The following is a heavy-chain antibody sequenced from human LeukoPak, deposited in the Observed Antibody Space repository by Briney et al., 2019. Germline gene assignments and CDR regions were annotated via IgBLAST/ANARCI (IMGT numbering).Heavy chain of an antibody. Sequence: PGASLTLSCLAAGFIFSSYAMSWVRQAAGRGLEWVSHISASGRTTDYAHSVKGRFTISRDNSKNTVYLQMNSLRAEDTAVYYCAKLCGGTSCYRNYWGQGTLVTVSS. V-gene: IGHV3-23*01. J-gene: IGHJ4*02. D-gene: IGHD2-15*01. CDR2: ISASGRTT. CDR1: GFIFSSYA. CDR3: AKLCGGTSCYRNY.